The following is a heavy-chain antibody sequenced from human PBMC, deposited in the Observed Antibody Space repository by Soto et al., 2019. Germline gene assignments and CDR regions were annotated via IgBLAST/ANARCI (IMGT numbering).Heavy chain of an antibody. Sequence: QLVESGGGLVKPGGSLRVSCVASGFTFSHVWMSWVRQAPGKGLEWVGRIKSKIDGGTTDYAAPVKGRFTISRDDSKNTAYLEMKSLKTEDTAVYYCPTDHRGPFWSPLEDYWGQGTLVTVSS. J-gene: IGHJ4*02. V-gene: IGHV3-15*01. CDR1: GFTFSHVW. CDR2: IKSKIDGGTT. D-gene: IGHD3-3*01. CDR3: PTDHRGPFWSPLEDY.